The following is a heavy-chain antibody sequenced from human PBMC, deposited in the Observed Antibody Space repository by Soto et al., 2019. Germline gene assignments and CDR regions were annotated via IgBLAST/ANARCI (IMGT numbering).Heavy chain of an antibody. CDR2: ISGSSSYI. D-gene: IGHD1-20*01. V-gene: IGHV3-21*01. CDR1: GFTFSSYS. J-gene: IGHJ4*02. CDR3: ARLGLLYNWNSDY. Sequence: GGSLRLSCAASGFTFSSYSMNWVRQAPGKGLEWVSSISGSSSYIYYADSVRGRFTISRDNAKNSLYLQMNSLRAEDTAVYYCARLGLLYNWNSDYWGQGTLVTVSS.